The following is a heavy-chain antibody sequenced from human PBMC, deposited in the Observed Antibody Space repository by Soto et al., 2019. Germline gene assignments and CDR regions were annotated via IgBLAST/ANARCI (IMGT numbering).Heavy chain of an antibody. J-gene: IGHJ4*02. CDR2: ISGSGGST. CDR1: GFTFSSYA. CDR3: AKRAITMVRGVIPTMYFDY. Sequence: GGSLRLSCAASGFTFSSYAMSWVRQAPGKGLEWVSAISGSGGSTYYADSVKGRFTISRDNSKNTLYLQMNSLRAEDTAVYYCAKRAITMVRGVIPTMYFDYWGQGTLVTVSS. V-gene: IGHV3-23*01. D-gene: IGHD3-10*01.